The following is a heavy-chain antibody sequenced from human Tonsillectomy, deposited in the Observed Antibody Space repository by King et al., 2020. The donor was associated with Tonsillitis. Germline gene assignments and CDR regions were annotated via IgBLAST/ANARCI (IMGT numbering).Heavy chain of an antibody. Sequence: QVQLVESGGGEVQPGRSVRLSCAASGFIFSSYGMHWVRQAPGKGLEWVAVISYDGSNKYYGESVKGRFTLSRDNSKNTLYLQMNSLRAEDTAVYYCAKDSGGNRYAFDIWGQGTMVTVSS. V-gene: IGHV3-30*18. CDR2: ISYDGSNK. CDR1: GFIFSSYG. CDR3: AKDSGGNRYAFDI. J-gene: IGHJ3*02. D-gene: IGHD4-23*01.